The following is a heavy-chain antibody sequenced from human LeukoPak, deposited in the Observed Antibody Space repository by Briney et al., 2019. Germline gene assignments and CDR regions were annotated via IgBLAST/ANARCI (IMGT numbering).Heavy chain of an antibody. D-gene: IGHD3-3*01. Sequence: GGSLRLSCAASGFPFSSHWMFWVRQAPGRGLEWVANIKQDGSEKYYVDSVKGRFTISRDNAKNSLYLQMNSLRAEDTAIYYCARYYDLWSSIDYWGQGTLVTVSS. CDR1: GFPFSSHW. J-gene: IGHJ4*02. V-gene: IGHV3-7*05. CDR2: IKQDGSEK. CDR3: ARYYDLWSSIDY.